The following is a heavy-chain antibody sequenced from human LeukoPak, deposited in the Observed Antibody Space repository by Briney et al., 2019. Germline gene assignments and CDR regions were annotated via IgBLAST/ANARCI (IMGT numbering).Heavy chain of an antibody. D-gene: IGHD3-10*01. V-gene: IGHV5-51*01. Sequence: GEPLKISCKASGYSFTSDWIGGVRQLRGKGLGWMGIIYHGDSESRYSPFFQSHVTTSADKSSSTAYLQWSSLKASDTAMYYCARSDYYGSGSSTYYFDYWGQGTLVTVSS. CDR2: IYHGDSES. CDR3: ARSDYYGSGSSTYYFDY. J-gene: IGHJ4*02. CDR1: GYSFTSDW.